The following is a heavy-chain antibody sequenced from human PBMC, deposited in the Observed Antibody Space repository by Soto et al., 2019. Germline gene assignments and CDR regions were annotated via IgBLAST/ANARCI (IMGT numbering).Heavy chain of an antibody. V-gene: IGHV3-48*01. CDR1: GFTFSSYS. D-gene: IGHD3-3*01. CDR2: ISSSSSTI. Sequence: GGSLRLSCAASGFTFSSYSMNWVRQAPGKGLEWVSYISSSSSTIYYADSVKGRFTISRDNAKNSLYLQMNSLRAEDTAVYYCARLSSGYYDFWSGPTPLYYYYYMDVWGKGTTVTVSS. CDR3: ARLSSGYYDFWSGPTPLYYYYYMDV. J-gene: IGHJ6*03.